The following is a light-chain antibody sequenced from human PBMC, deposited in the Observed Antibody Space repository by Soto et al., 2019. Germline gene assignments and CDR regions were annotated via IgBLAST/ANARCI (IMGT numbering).Light chain of an antibody. CDR2: KAS. J-gene: IGKJ4*01. V-gene: IGKV1-5*03. Sequence: DIQMTQSPSTLSASVGDRVTITCRASQSISRWLAWYRQKPGKTPELLIYKASSLESGVPSRFRSSGSIKEFTLTVSSLQPEDFETYYCQQANSFLLTFGGGTKVDI. CDR3: QQANSFLLT. CDR1: QSISRW.